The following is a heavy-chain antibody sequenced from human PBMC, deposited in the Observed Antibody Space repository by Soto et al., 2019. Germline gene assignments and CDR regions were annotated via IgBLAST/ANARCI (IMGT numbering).Heavy chain of an antibody. CDR1: GFTFSSYA. Sequence: GGSLRLSCAASGFTFSSYAMHWVRQAPGKGLEWVAVIWYDGSNKYYADSVKGRFTISRDNSNNTVFLQINSLRAEDTAVYYCARDQPGYSYGYGLGYWGQGTLVTVSS. D-gene: IGHD5-18*01. J-gene: IGHJ4*02. V-gene: IGHV3-33*01. CDR2: IWYDGSNK. CDR3: ARDQPGYSYGYGLGY.